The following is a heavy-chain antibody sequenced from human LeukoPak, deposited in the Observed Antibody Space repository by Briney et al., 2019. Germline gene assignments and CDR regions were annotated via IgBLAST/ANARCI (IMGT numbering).Heavy chain of an antibody. Sequence: GGSLRLSCAASGFTFSSYGMHWVRQAPGKGLEWVAVISYDGSNKYYADSMKGRFTISRDNSKNTLYLQMNSLRAEDTAVYYCATFDYWGQGTLVTVSS. CDR2: ISYDGSNK. CDR3: ATFDY. V-gene: IGHV3-30*03. CDR1: GFTFSSYG. J-gene: IGHJ4*02.